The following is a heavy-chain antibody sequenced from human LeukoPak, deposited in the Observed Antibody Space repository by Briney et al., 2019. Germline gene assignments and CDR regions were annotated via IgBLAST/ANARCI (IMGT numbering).Heavy chain of an antibody. Sequence: SETLSLTCTVSGGSISSYYWSWIRQPPGKGLEWVGYIYYSGSTNYNPSLKSRVTISVDTSKNQFSLKLSSVTAADTAVYFCQRRPGSYARVYGTFDIWGQGAMVTVS. D-gene: IGHD3-16*01. CDR2: IYYSGST. J-gene: IGHJ3*02. CDR1: GGSISSYY. CDR3: QRRPGSYARVYGTFDI. V-gene: IGHV4-59*01.